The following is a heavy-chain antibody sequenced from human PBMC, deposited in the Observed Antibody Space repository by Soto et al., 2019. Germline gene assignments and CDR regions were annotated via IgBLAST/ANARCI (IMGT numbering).Heavy chain of an antibody. J-gene: IGHJ5*02. CDR3: ARGLEVTMVRGSYPGSFDP. CDR1: GYTFTSYY. D-gene: IGHD3-10*01. V-gene: IGHV1-46*03. CDR2: INPSGGST. Sequence: ASVKVSCKASGYTFTSYYMHWVRQAPGQGLEWMGIINPSGGSTSYAQKFQGRVTMTRDTSTSTVYMELSSLRSEDTAVYYCARGLEVTMVRGSYPGSFDPWGQGTLVTVSS.